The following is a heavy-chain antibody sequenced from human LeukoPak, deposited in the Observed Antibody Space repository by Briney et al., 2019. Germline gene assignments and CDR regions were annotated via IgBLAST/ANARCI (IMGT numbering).Heavy chain of an antibody. D-gene: IGHD3-10*01. Sequence: GGSLRLSCAASGFTFSSYAMSWVRQAPGKGLEWVGRIKSKTDGGTTDYAAPVKGRFTISRDDSKNTLYLQMNSLKTEDTAVYYCTTEMITMVRGVPKEGYSWFDPWGQGTLVTVSS. V-gene: IGHV3-15*01. CDR3: TTEMITMVRGVPKEGYSWFDP. CDR2: IKSKTDGGTT. J-gene: IGHJ5*02. CDR1: GFTFSSYA.